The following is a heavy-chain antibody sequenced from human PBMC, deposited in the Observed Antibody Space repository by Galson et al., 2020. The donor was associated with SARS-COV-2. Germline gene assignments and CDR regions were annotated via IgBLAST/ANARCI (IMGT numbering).Heavy chain of an antibody. CDR1: GFSVSTNF. CDR3: ARNNFDWSLGL. D-gene: IGHD3-9*01. CDR2: IYAAGNT. Sequence: QIGESLKISCAASGFSVSTNFLTWVRQAPGKGLEWVSVIYAAGNTYYADSVKGRFIISRDPSENTLYLQMNNLGAEDTAVYYCARNNFDWSLGLWGQGTLVTVSS. V-gene: IGHV3-53*01. J-gene: IGHJ4*02.